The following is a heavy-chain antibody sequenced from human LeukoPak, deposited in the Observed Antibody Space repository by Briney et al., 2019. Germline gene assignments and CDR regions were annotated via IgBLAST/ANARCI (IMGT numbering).Heavy chain of an antibody. CDR3: ARGHGSSSWYLTLEGGYYFDY. CDR1: KFTFSDYS. D-gene: IGHD6-13*01. Sequence: GGSLRLSCAASKFTFSDYSMSWVRQAPGKGLEWVSSISSIRNYIYYADSVKGRFTVSRDNAKNSLYLQMNSLRAEDTAVYYCARGHGSSSWYLTLEGGYYFDYWGQGTLVTVSS. V-gene: IGHV3-21*01. J-gene: IGHJ4*02. CDR2: ISSIRNYI.